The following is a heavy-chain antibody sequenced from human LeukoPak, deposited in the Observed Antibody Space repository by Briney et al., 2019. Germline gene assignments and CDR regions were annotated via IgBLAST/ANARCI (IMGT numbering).Heavy chain of an antibody. D-gene: IGHD3-22*01. J-gene: IGHJ3*02. CDR3: AKRQTYYYDSSGYQDAFDI. CDR2: ISGDGGST. V-gene: IGHV3-43*02. CDR1: GFTVSSNY. Sequence: GGSLRLSCAASGFTVSSNYMSWVRQAPGKGLEWVSLISGDGGSTHYADSVKGRFTISRDNSKNSLYLQMNSLRTEDTALYYCAKRQTYYYDSSGYQDAFDIWGQGTMVTVSS.